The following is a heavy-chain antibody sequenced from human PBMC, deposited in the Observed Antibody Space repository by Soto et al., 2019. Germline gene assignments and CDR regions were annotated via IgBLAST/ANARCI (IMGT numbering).Heavy chain of an antibody. D-gene: IGHD6-19*01. CDR2: ISYDGSNK. CDR1: GFTFSSYA. Sequence: QVQLVESGGGVVQPGRSLRLSCAASGFTFSSYAMHWVRQAPGKGLEWVAVISYDGSNKYYADSVKGRFTISRDNSKNTLYLQMNSLRAEDTAVYYCARGSNFLQWLVQGAFDIWGQGTMVTVSS. J-gene: IGHJ3*02. V-gene: IGHV3-30-3*01. CDR3: ARGSNFLQWLVQGAFDI.